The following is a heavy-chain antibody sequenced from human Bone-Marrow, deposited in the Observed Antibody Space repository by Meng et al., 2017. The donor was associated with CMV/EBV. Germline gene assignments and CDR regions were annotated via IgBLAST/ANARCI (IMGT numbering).Heavy chain of an antibody. D-gene: IGHD6-19*01. Sequence: ASVKVSCKASGYTFTSYGISWVRQAPGQGLEWMGWISAYNGNTNYAQKLQGRVTMTTDTSTSTAYMELRSLRSDDTAVYYCARVHSSGWNPNWFDPWGQGTLLTVPQ. CDR2: ISAYNGNT. V-gene: IGHV1-18*01. CDR1: GYTFTSYG. CDR3: ARVHSSGWNPNWFDP. J-gene: IGHJ5*02.